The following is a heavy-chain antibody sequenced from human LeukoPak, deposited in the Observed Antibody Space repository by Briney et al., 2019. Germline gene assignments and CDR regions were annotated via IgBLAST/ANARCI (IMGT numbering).Heavy chain of an antibody. Sequence: GESLKISCKGSGHNFTTYWIGWVRQMPGKGLEWMGIIYPGDSDTRYSPSFQGQVTISADKSISTASLQWSSLKASDTAIYYCARGYCSGGTCHDRWFDPWGQGTLVTVSS. D-gene: IGHD2-15*01. CDR3: ARGYCSGGTCHDRWFDP. CDR1: GHNFTTYW. J-gene: IGHJ5*02. CDR2: IYPGDSDT. V-gene: IGHV5-51*01.